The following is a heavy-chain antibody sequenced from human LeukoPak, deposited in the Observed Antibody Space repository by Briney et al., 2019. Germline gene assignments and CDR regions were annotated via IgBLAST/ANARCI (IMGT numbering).Heavy chain of an antibody. J-gene: IGHJ4*02. CDR3: AKNVVVKRYIDF. D-gene: IGHD2-15*01. CDR1: GFTFSNHA. Sequence: GGSLRLSCAASGFTFSNHAMSWVRQAPGKGLQWVAVISGGGRTTEYEDFVKGRFTISRDNSKNTLSLQMNSPTVEDTAIYFCAKNVVVKRYIDFWGQGTLVTVSS. V-gene: IGHV3-23*01. CDR2: ISGGGRTT.